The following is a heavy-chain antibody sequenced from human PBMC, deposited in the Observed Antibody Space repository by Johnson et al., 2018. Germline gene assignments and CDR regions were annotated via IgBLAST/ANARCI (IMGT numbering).Heavy chain of an antibody. CDR1: GFTFSNYA. CDR3: AKRMSPRTLRWEAFDI. V-gene: IGHV3-23*04. CDR2: IGGSGSST. Sequence: VQLVESGGGLVQPGGSLRLSCAASGFTFSNYAMIWVRQAPGEGLDWVSAIGGSGSSTFYADSVKGRFTISRDNSKNTLYLQMNSLRAEATAGYYCAKRMSPRTLRWEAFDIWGQGTMVTVSS. D-gene: IGHD2-2*01. J-gene: IGHJ3*02.